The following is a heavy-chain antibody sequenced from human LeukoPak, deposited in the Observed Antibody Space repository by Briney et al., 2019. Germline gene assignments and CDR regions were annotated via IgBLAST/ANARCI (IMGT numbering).Heavy chain of an antibody. CDR1: GYTFTSYD. CDR2: MNPNSGNT. V-gene: IGHV1-8*01. CDR3: ARGSSGSYLSYYYYMDV. D-gene: IGHD1-26*01. Sequence: ASVKVSCKASGYTFTSYDINWVRQATGQGLEWMGWMNPNSGNTGYAQKFQGRVTMTRNTSISTAYMELSSLRSEDTAVYYCARGSSGSYLSYYYYMDVWGKGTTVTVSS. J-gene: IGHJ6*03.